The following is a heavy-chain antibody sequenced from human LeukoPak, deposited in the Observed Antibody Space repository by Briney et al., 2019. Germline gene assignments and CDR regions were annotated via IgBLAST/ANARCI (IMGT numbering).Heavy chain of an antibody. V-gene: IGHV3-53*01. CDR3: ARYGSGSYFDH. D-gene: IGHD3-10*01. J-gene: IGHJ4*02. Sequence: PRGSLRLSCAASGFTVNRHSMRWLPQAPGKGLECVSLIYPGGGTYYADSVRGRFTVSKDNSKNTLFLQMNSLRAEDTAWYYGARYGSGSYFDHWGQGALVTVSS. CDR1: GFTVNRHS. CDR2: IYPGGGT.